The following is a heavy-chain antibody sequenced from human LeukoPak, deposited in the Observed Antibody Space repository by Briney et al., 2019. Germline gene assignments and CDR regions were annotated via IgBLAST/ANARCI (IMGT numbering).Heavy chain of an antibody. CDR2: ISGSGGST. CDR3: AKDLLGGGYGRFDY. Sequence: SGGSLRLSCAASGFTFSSYAMSWVRQAPGKGLEWVSAISGSGGSTYYADSVKGRFTISRDNSKNTLYLQMNSLRAEDTAVYYCAKDLLGGGYGRFDYWGQGTLVTVSS. J-gene: IGHJ4*02. V-gene: IGHV3-23*01. D-gene: IGHD5-12*01. CDR1: GFTFSSYA.